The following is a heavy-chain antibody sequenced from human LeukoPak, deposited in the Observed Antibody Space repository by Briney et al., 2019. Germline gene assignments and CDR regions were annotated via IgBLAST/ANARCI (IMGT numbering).Heavy chain of an antibody. D-gene: IGHD3-10*01. CDR3: ARDSNSAGDY. J-gene: IGHJ4*02. Sequence: GGSLRLSCAASGLVFSGYAMHWVRQVPGKGLEWVALIWFDGTKKFYADSVKGRFTISRDNSRNTVDLQMNSLRVEDTAVYYCARDSNSAGDYWGQGTLVTVSS. CDR2: IWFDGTKK. V-gene: IGHV3-33*01. CDR1: GLVFSGYA.